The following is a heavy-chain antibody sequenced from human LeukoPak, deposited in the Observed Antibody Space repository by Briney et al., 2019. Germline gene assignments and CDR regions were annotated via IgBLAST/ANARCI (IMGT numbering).Heavy chain of an antibody. Sequence: GGSLRLSCAASGFTFNNYWMSWVRQAPGKGLEWVANIKRDGSEKYYVDSVKGRFTISRDNAKNSLYLQMNSLRAKDTAVYYCAEGIQVGHWGRGTLVTVSS. CDR2: IKRDGSEK. V-gene: IGHV3-7*01. CDR3: AEGIQVGH. D-gene: IGHD5-18*01. J-gene: IGHJ5*02. CDR1: GFTFNNYW.